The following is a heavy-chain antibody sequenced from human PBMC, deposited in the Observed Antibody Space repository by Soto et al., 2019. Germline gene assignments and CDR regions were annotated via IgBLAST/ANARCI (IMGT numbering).Heavy chain of an antibody. Sequence: GGSLRLSCSASGFTFSMFSMHWVRQAPGKGLEYVSGISSNGDSTYYADSVKGRFTISRDNSKNTLYLQMSSLRAVDTAVYYCVKLRCTVQTTPTCGQGTLVTVS. D-gene: IGHD4-17*01. CDR1: GFTFSMFS. CDR3: VKLRCTVQTTPT. CDR2: ISSNGDST. J-gene: IGHJ5*02. V-gene: IGHV3-64D*06.